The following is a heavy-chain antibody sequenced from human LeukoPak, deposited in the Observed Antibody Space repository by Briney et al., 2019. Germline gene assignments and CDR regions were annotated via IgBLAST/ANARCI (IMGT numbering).Heavy chain of an antibody. D-gene: IGHD3-3*01. CDR2: ISSSDTYI. CDR3: AKVWSSDQIYYYYYGMDV. V-gene: IGHV3-21*01. CDR1: GFTFSSYS. J-gene: IGHJ6*02. Sequence: PGGSLRLSCAASGFTFSSYSMNWVRQAPGKGLEWVSSISSSDTYIYHADSVKGRFTISRDNAKNSLYLQMNSLRAEDTAVYYCAKVWSSDQIYYYYYGMDVWGQGTTVTVSS.